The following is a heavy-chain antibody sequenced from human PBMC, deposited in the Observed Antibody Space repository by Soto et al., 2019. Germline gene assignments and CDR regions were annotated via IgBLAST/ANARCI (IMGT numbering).Heavy chain of an antibody. CDR1: GFTFSSYA. J-gene: IGHJ4*02. D-gene: IGHD3-9*01. CDR2: ISGSGGST. CDR3: AKDPGDRGTLRYFDY. V-gene: IGHV3-23*01. Sequence: GGSLRLSCAASGFTFSSYAMSWVRQAPGKGLEWVSAISGSGGSTYYADSVKGRFTISRDNSKNTLYLQMNSLRAEDTAVYYCAKDPGDRGTLRYFDYWGQGTLVTVSS.